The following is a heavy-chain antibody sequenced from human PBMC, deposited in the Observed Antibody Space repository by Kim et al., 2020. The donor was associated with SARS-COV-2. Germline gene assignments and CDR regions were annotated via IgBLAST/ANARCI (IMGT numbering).Heavy chain of an antibody. D-gene: IGHD3-3*01. CDR3: ARGVSDFWSGYYTAYYYYGMDV. CDR1: GFTFSSYS. J-gene: IGHJ6*02. Sequence: GGSLRLSCAASGFTFSSYSMNWVRQAPGKGLEWVSSISSSSSYIYYADSVKGRFTISRDNAKNSLYLQMNSLRAEDTAVYYCARGVSDFWSGYYTAYYYYGMDVWGQGTTVTVSS. CDR2: ISSSSSYI. V-gene: IGHV3-21*01.